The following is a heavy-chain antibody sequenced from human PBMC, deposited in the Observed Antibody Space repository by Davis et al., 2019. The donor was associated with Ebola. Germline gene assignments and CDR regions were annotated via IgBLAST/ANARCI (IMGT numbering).Heavy chain of an antibody. CDR1: GGSISSYY. J-gene: IGHJ3*02. D-gene: IGHD3-22*01. V-gene: IGHV4-59*01. CDR3: ARDYYDSSGLTGGAFDI. CDR2: IYYSGST. Sequence: PSETLSLTCTVSGGSISSYYWSWIRQPPGKGLEWIGYIYYSGSTNYNPSLKSRVTISVDTSKNQFSLKLSAVTAADTAVYYCARDYYDSSGLTGGAFDIWGQGTMVTVSS.